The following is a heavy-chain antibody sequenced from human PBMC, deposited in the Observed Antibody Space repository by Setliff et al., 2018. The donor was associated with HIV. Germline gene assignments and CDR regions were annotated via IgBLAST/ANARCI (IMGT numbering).Heavy chain of an antibody. CDR2: VYQSGST. D-gene: IGHD6-6*01. Sequence: SETLSLTCSVYGASISSSNSYWGWIRQPPGKRLEWLGSVYQSGSTSYNPSLSSRLTISVDTSKNQVSLRLSSVTAADTAVYYCARSNELIAARYFDYWGQGTLVTVSS. J-gene: IGHJ4*02. CDR3: ARSNELIAARYFDY. V-gene: IGHV4-39*01. CDR1: GASISSSNSY.